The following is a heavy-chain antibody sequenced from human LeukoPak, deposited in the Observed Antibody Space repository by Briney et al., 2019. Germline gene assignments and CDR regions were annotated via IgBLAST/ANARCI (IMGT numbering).Heavy chain of an antibody. Sequence: SETLSLTCTVSGGSFNDYYWIWIRQPPGKGLEYIGFIYYSGVTNYSPSLQSRVTISLDTSKNQFFLNLSSVTSADSAVYYCARGEPSYDFVGGSYRFTLDDWGQGSLVTVSS. CDR2: IYYSGVT. CDR3: ARGEPSYDFVGGSYRFTLDD. J-gene: IGHJ4*02. V-gene: IGHV4-59*01. D-gene: IGHD3-16*02. CDR1: GGSFNDYY.